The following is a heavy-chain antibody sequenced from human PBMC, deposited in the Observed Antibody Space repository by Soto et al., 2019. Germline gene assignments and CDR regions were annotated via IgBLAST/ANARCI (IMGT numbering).Heavy chain of an antibody. CDR2: IYYSGST. D-gene: IGHD1-26*01. CDR1: GGPISSGDYY. J-gene: IGHJ4*02. Sequence: PSETLSLTCTVSGGPISSGDYYWSWIRQPPGKGLEWIGYIYYSGSTYYNPSLKSRVTISVDTSKNQFSLKLSSVTAADTAVYYCARTLSMGATADYWGQGTLVTVSS. CDR3: ARTLSMGATADY. V-gene: IGHV4-30-4*01.